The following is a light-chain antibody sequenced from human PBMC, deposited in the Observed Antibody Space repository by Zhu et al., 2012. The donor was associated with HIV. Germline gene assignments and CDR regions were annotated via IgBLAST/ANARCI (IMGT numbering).Light chain of an antibody. V-gene: IGKV3-11*01. CDR2: DTS. CDR3: QQRGNSLT. Sequence: IVLTQSPATLSLSPGERATVSCRASGSVRSFLAWYQQKPGQAPRLLIYDTSKRATGIPARFSGSGSGTDFTLTISSLEPEDFGIYYCQQRGNSLTFGGGTKVEIK. J-gene: IGKJ4*01. CDR1: GSVRSF.